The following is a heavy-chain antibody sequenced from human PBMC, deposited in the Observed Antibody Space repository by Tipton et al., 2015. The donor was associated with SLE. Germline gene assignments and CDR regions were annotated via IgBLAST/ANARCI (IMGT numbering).Heavy chain of an antibody. Sequence: SLRLSCAASGFTFSSYSMNWVRRAPGKGLEWVAFIRYDGSNKYYADSVKGRFTISRDNSKNTLYLQMNSLRAEDTAVYYCAKDGPPYDSSGYGAFDIWGQGTMVTVSS. V-gene: IGHV3-30*02. CDR3: AKDGPPYDSSGYGAFDI. D-gene: IGHD3-22*01. CDR2: IRYDGSNK. J-gene: IGHJ3*02. CDR1: GFTFSSYS.